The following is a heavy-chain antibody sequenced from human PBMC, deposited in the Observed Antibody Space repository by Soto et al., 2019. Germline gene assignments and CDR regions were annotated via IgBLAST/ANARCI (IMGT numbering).Heavy chain of an antibody. CDR3: ARVGVAATPYPNYYYYYMDV. V-gene: IGHV3-7*01. Sequence: GGSLRLSCAASGFTFSSYWMSWVRQAPGKGLEWVANIKQDGSEKYYVDSVKGRFTISRDNAKNSLYLQMNSLRAEDTAVYYCARVGVAATPYPNYYYYYMDVWGKGTTVTVSS. D-gene: IGHD2-15*01. CDR2: IKQDGSEK. CDR1: GFTFSSYW. J-gene: IGHJ6*03.